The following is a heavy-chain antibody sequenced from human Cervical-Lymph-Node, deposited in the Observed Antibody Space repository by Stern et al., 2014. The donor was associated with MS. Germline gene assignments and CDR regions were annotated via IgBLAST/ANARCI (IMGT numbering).Heavy chain of an antibody. J-gene: IGHJ4*02. CDR3: VKRGITEVRGVRLGDY. D-gene: IGHD3-10*01. CDR1: GFTFSSYG. CDR2: ISYDGSDT. Sequence: QVQLVQSGGGVVQPGRSLSLTCTVSGFTFSSYGMHWVRQAPGKGLEWVSVISYDGSDTYYAESVKGRFTISRDNSKNTLYLEMRSLRPEDTAGYYCVKRGITEVRGVRLGDYWGPGTLVIVSS. V-gene: IGHV3-30*18.